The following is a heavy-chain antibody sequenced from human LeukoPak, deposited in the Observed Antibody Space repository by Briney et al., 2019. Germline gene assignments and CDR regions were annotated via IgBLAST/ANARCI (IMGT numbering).Heavy chain of an antibody. V-gene: IGHV4-59*01. D-gene: IGHD7-27*01. CDR1: GGSISSYY. Sequence: SETLSLTCTVSGGSISSYYWRWIRQPPGKGLEWIGYIYYSGSTNYNPSLKSRVTISVDTSKNQFSLKLSSVTAADTAVYYCARGPTGVFDYWGQGTLVTVSS. CDR2: IYYSGST. CDR3: ARGPTGVFDY. J-gene: IGHJ4*02.